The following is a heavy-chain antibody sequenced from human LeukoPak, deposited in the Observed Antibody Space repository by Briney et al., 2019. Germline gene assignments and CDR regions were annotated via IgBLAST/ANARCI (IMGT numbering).Heavy chain of an antibody. D-gene: IGHD2-21*01. J-gene: IGHJ4*02. V-gene: IGHV3-33*01. CDR1: GFTFSGYG. CDR2: IWSNGGNK. CDR3: ARDGSVFFAQHKFFD. Sequence: GRSLRLSCTASGFTFSGYGMHWVRQAPGKGLEWVAVIWSNGGNKYYADSVKGRFTISRDNSKNTLYLQMNSLRAEDTAVYYCARDGSVFFAQHKFFDWGQGTLVTVSS.